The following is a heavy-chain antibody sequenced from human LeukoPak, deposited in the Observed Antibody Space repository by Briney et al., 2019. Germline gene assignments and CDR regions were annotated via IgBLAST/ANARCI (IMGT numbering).Heavy chain of an antibody. CDR1: GGTFSSYT. CDR2: IIPILGIA. V-gene: IGHV1-69*02. Sequence: SVKVSCKASGGTFSSYTISWVRQAPGQGLEWMGRIIPILGIANYAQKFQGRVTITADKSTSTAYMELSSLRSEDTAVCYCARVIGSIVDTAMAFDYWGQGTLVTVSS. D-gene: IGHD5-18*01. CDR3: ARVIGSIVDTAMAFDY. J-gene: IGHJ4*02.